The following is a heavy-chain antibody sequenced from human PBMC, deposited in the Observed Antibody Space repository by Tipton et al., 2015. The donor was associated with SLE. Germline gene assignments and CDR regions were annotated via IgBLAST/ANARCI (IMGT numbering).Heavy chain of an antibody. CDR1: GVSITSHY. Sequence: GLVKPSETLSLTCNVSGVSITSHYWSWIRQSPGKGLEWIGYLYSGSTKYNPSLKSRVTISLDTSQNQISLILTPLTAADTAVYYCARLWSITDWYPKCFDPWGQGTQVTVSA. CDR2: LYSGST. V-gene: IGHV4-59*08. CDR3: ARLWSITDWYPKCFDP. J-gene: IGHJ5*02. D-gene: IGHD3-9*01.